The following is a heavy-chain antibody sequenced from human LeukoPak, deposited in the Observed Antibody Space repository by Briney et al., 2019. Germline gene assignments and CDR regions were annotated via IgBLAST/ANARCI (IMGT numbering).Heavy chain of an antibody. CDR2: INPNSGGT. CDR3: ARETKLWFGELLPDY. Sequence: ASVKVSCKASGYTFTGYYIHWVRQAPGQGLECMGWINPNSGGTYYAQKFQGRVTMTRDTSISTAYMELSRLRSDDTAVYYCARETKLWFGELLPDYWGQGTLVTVSS. D-gene: IGHD3-10*01. J-gene: IGHJ4*02. CDR1: GYTFTGYY. V-gene: IGHV1-2*02.